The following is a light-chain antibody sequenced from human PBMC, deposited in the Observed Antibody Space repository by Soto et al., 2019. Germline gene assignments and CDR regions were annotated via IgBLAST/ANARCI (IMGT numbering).Light chain of an antibody. CDR3: QQSAKIPRT. CDR1: QTINNY. J-gene: IGKJ1*01. Sequence: DIPMTQSPSSLSASVGDRVTITCRASQTINNYVSWYQQKPGKAPKSLIYAESTLQRGVPTRFSGSGSGTDFTLTINSLQPEDSAIYYCQQSAKIPRTFGQGTKVEI. V-gene: IGKV1-39*01. CDR2: AES.